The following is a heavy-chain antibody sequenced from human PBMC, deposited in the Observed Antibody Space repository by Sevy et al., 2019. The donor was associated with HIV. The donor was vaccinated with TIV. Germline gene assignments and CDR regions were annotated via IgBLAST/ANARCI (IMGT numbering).Heavy chain of an antibody. J-gene: IGHJ4*02. CDR2: LSFGCGEI. V-gene: IGHV3-23*01. D-gene: IGHD2-8*01. CDR1: GFTFSKYS. Sequence: GESLKISCAASGFTFSKYSMSWVRQPPGKGLEWVSTLSFGCGEINHADSVKGRFTIARDNSKNSPYLQMNNLRAEDTAVYYCAREGCTKPHDYWGQGTLVTVSS. CDR3: AREGCTKPHDY.